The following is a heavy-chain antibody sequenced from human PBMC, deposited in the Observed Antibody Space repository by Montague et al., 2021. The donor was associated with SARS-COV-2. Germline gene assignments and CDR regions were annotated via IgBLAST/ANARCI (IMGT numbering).Heavy chain of an antibody. V-gene: IGHV4-59*01. CDR3: ARVFPRWLQFDPYFDY. Sequence: SETLSLTCTVSGVSISSYYWSWIRQPPGKGLEWIGYIYYNGSTNYNPSLKSRVTISVDTSKNQFSLKLSSVTAADTAVYYCARVFPRWLQFDPYFDYWGQGTLVTVSS. CDR2: IYYNGST. CDR1: GVSISSYY. J-gene: IGHJ4*02. D-gene: IGHD5-24*01.